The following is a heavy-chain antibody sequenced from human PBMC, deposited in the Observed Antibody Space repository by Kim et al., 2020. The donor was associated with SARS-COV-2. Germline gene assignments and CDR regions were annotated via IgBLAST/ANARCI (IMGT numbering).Heavy chain of an antibody. CDR2: IRSKANSYAT. D-gene: IGHD2-2*01. CDR1: GFTFSGSA. J-gene: IGHJ5*02. V-gene: IGHV3-73*01. CDR3: TMHKLGYCSSTSCLDFDP. Sequence: GGSLRLSCAASGFTFSGSAMHCVRQASGKGLEWVGRIRSKANSYATAYAASVKGRFTISREDSKNTAYLQMNSLKTEDTAVYYCTMHKLGYCSSTSCLDFDPWGQGTLVTVSS.